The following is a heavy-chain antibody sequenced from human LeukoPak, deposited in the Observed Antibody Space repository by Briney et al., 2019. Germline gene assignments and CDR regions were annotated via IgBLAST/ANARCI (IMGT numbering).Heavy chain of an antibody. CDR2: IYYSGST. CDR3: ARSSEGRYYYDSSGFSYYYYYMDV. CDR1: GYSISSGYY. J-gene: IGHJ6*03. Sequence: ASETLSLTCTVSGYSISSGYYWSWIRQPPGKGLEWIGYIYYSGSTYYNPSLRSRVTISVDTSKNQFSLKLSSVTAADTAVYYCARSSEGRYYYDSSGFSYYYYYMDVWGKGTTVTISS. D-gene: IGHD3-22*01. V-gene: IGHV4-61*01.